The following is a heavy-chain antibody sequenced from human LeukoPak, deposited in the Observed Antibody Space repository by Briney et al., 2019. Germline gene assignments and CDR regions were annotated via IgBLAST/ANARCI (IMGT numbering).Heavy chain of an antibody. Sequence: PSETLSLTCTVSGGSLTRYHWSWIRQPPGKGLEWIGYIYYSGSTNYNPSLKSRVTISVDTSKNQFSLKLRSVAAADTAVYYCAREDGYNSPYYFDYWGQGTLVTVSS. CDR1: GGSLTRYH. J-gene: IGHJ4*02. CDR3: AREDGYNSPYYFDY. V-gene: IGHV4-59*01. CDR2: IYYSGST. D-gene: IGHD5-24*01.